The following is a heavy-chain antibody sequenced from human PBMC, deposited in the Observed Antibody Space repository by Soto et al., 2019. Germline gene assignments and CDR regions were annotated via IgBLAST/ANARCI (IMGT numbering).Heavy chain of an antibody. CDR2: FYYSGST. D-gene: IGHD3-22*01. J-gene: IGHJ4*02. CDR1: GGSISSIGYY. Sequence: SDTLSLTCSVSGGSISSIGYYCTWIRQHPGKGLELIGYFYYSGSTYYNPSIKSRVTISVDTSRNQFSLNLRSVTAADTAVYYCALDRGAHYHFYXWGQVTLVTVSX. CDR3: ALDRGAHYHFYX. V-gene: IGHV4-31*03.